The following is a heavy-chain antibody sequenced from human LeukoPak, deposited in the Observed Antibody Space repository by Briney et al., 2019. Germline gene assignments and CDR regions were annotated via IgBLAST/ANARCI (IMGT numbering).Heavy chain of an antibody. D-gene: IGHD5-12*01. CDR2: INTNTGNP. J-gene: IGHJ6*03. CDR3: ARDRVHSGYDSYYYYYMDV. Sequence: ASVKVSCKASGYTFTSYAMNWVRQAPGQGLEWMGWINTNTGNPTYAQGFTGRFVFSLDTSVSTAYLQISSLKAEDTAVYYCARDRVHSGYDSYYYYYMDVWGKGTTVTVSS. V-gene: IGHV7-4-1*02. CDR1: GYTFTSYA.